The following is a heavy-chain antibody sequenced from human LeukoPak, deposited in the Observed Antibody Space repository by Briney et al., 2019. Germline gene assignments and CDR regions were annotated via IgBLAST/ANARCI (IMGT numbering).Heavy chain of an antibody. Sequence: GGSLRLSCAASGFIVSNYAMSWVRKAPGKGLEWVSSISVSGSSTYYADSVKGRSTLSRDISKNTLYLQMNSLRAEDTAVYYCAKDGDRGYSGHDQDYWGQGTLVTVSS. V-gene: IGHV3-23*01. CDR1: GFIVSNYA. D-gene: IGHD5-12*01. CDR2: ISVSGSST. CDR3: AKDGDRGYSGHDQDY. J-gene: IGHJ4*02.